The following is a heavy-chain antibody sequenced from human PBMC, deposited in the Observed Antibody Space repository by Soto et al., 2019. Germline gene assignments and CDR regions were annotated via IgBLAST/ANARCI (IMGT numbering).Heavy chain of an antibody. CDR3: ASGVDTAMVTTVTPYYYYGMDV. CDR2: IIPIFGTA. D-gene: IGHD5-18*01. J-gene: IGHJ6*02. CDR1: GVTFSSYA. V-gene: IGHV1-69*13. Sequence: SVKVSCKASGVTFSSYAISWVRQAPGQGLEWMGGIIPIFGTANYAQKFQGRVTITADESTSTAYMELSSLRSEDTAVYYCASGVDTAMVTTVTPYYYYGMDVWGQGTTVTVSS.